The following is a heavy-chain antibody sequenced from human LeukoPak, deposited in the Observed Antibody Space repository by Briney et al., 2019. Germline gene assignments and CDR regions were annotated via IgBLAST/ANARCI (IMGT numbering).Heavy chain of an antibody. J-gene: IGHJ4*02. Sequence: GESLKISCEGSGYSFTSYWIGWVRQMPGKGLEWMGIIYPGDSDTRYSPSFQGQVTISADKSISTAYLQWSSLKASDTAMYYCARRRYCSSTSCRRYFDYWGQGTLVTVSP. CDR1: GYSFTSYW. CDR2: IYPGDSDT. V-gene: IGHV5-51*01. D-gene: IGHD2-2*01. CDR3: ARRRYCSSTSCRRYFDY.